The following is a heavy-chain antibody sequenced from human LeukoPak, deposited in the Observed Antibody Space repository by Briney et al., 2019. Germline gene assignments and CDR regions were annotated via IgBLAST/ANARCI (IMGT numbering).Heavy chain of an antibody. CDR3: ARDGLGNYGMDV. J-gene: IGHJ6*02. CDR2: IIPIFGIA. CDR1: GGTFSSYA. D-gene: IGHD7-27*01. V-gene: IGHV1-69*04. Sequence: SVKVSCTASGGTFSSYAISWVRQAPGQGLGWMGRIIPIFGIANYAQKFQGRVTITADKSTSTAYMELSSLRSEDTAVYYCARDGLGNYGMDVWGQGTTVTVSS.